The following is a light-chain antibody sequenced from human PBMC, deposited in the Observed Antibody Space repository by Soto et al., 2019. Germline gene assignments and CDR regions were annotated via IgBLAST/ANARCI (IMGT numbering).Light chain of an antibody. V-gene: IGLV1-40*01. CDR1: SSNIGAGYD. Sequence: QSVLTQPPSVSGAPGQRVTISCTGSSSNIGAGYDVHWYQQLPGRAPKLLIYGNTNRPSGVPDRFSGSKSGTAASLAITGLQAEEEADYDCLSWDSSLSVVFGGGTKRTVL. J-gene: IGLJ2*01. CDR3: LSWDSSLSVV. CDR2: GNT.